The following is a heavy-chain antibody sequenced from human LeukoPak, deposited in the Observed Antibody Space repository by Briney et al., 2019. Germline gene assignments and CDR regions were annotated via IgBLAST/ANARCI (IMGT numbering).Heavy chain of an antibody. V-gene: IGHV3-33*01. CDR1: GFTFSSYG. D-gene: IGHD2-15*01. Sequence: GRSLRLSCAASGFTFSSYGMHWVRQAPGKGLEWVAVIWCDGSNKYYAGSAKGRCTISRDNSKHTLYLQMNSLRAEDTAVYYCARDGYCSAGSCLIAGYYYYYGMDAWGQGTTVTVSS. CDR2: IWCDGSNK. CDR3: ARDGYCSAGSCLIAGYYYYYGMDA. J-gene: IGHJ6*02.